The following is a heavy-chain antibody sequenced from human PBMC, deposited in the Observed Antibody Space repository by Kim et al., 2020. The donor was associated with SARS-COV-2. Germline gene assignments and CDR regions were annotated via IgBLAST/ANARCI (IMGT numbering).Heavy chain of an antibody. J-gene: IGHJ6*02. Sequence: VKGRFTISRDNAKNCLYLQMNSLGAEDTALYYCTTAGIAAAGTDYYYGMDVWGQGTTVTVSS. V-gene: IGHV3-9*01. D-gene: IGHD6-13*01. CDR3: TTAGIAAAGTDYYYGMDV.